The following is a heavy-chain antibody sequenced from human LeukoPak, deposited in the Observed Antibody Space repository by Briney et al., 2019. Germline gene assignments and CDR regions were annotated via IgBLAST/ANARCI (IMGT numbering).Heavy chain of an antibody. V-gene: IGHV4-34*01. J-gene: IGHJ4*02. CDR1: GGSFSGYY. D-gene: IGHD6-19*01. Sequence: SETLSLTCTVYGGSFSGYYWSWIRQPPGKGLEWIGEINHSGSTNYNPSLKSRVTISVDTSKNQFSLKLSSVTAADTAVYYCARRPKYSSGWYRFDYWGQGTLVTVSS. CDR3: ARRPKYSSGWYRFDY. CDR2: INHSGST.